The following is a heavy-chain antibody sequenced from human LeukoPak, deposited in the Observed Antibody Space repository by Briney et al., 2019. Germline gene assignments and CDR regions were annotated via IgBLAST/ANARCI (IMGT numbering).Heavy chain of an antibody. D-gene: IGHD3-3*01. V-gene: IGHV3-21*01. Sequence: GGSLRLSCAASGFKFSSYSMKWVRQAPGKGLEWVSFISSSSSYIYYADSLKGRFTISRDNSKNTLYLQMNSLRVEDTAVYYCAKDIVGVLRFLEDKSDYWGQGTLVTVSS. CDR1: GFKFSSYS. J-gene: IGHJ4*02. CDR3: AKDIVGVLRFLEDKSDY. CDR2: ISSSSSYI.